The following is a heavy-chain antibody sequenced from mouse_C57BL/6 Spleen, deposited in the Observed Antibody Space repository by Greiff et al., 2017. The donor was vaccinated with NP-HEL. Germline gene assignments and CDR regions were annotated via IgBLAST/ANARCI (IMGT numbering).Heavy chain of an antibody. Sequence: EVMLVESGAELVKPGASVKLSCTASGFNIKDYYMHWVKQRTEQGLEWIGRIDPEDGETKYALKFQGKATITADTSSNTAYLQLSSLTAEDTAVYYCARWGYGSSPFDYWGQGTTLTVSA. J-gene: IGHJ2*01. CDR1: GFNIKDYY. CDR3: ARWGYGSSPFDY. CDR2: IDPEDGET. V-gene: IGHV14-2*01. D-gene: IGHD1-1*01.